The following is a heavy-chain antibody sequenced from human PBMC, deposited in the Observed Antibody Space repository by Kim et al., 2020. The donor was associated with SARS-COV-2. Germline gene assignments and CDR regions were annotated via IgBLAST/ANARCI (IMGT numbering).Heavy chain of an antibody. D-gene: IGHD5-18*01. Sequence: GGSLRLSCAASGFTFSRYGMHWVRQAPGKGLEWVAVISYDGSNKYYADSVKGRFTISRDNSKNTLYLQMNSLRAEDTAVYYCAKDYRIQLWPRDAFDIWGQGTMVTVSS. CDR3: AKDYRIQLWPRDAFDI. CDR1: GFTFSRYG. J-gene: IGHJ3*02. V-gene: IGHV3-30*18. CDR2: ISYDGSNK.